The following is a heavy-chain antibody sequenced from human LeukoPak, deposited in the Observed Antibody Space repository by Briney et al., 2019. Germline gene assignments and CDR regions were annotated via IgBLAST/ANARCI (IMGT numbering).Heavy chain of an antibody. J-gene: IGHJ4*02. CDR2: ISAYNGNT. CDR1: GYTFTSYG. V-gene: IGHV1-18*01. CDR3: ARVRGFGELFFDY. Sequence: ASVKVSCKASGYTFTSYGISWVRQAPGQGLEWMGWISAYNGNTKYSQKFQGRVTITRDTSASTAYMELSSLRSEDTAVYYCARVRGFGELFFDYWGQGTLVTVSS. D-gene: IGHD3-10*01.